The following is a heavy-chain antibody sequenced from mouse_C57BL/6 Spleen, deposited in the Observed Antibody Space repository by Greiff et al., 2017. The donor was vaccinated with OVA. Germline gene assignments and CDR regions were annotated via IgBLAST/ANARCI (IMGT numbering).Heavy chain of an antibody. CDR2: IDPSDSYT. D-gene: IGHD1-1*01. CDR3: ARRRGYYGSSSYYFDY. J-gene: IGHJ2*01. Sequence: QVQLQQPGAELVRPGTSVKLSCKASGYTFTSYWMHWVKQRPGQGLEWIGVIDPSDSYTNYNQKFKGKATLTVDTSSSTAYMQLSSLTSEDSAVYYCARRRGYYGSSSYYFDYWGQGTTLTVSS. CDR1: GYTFTSYW. V-gene: IGHV1-59*01.